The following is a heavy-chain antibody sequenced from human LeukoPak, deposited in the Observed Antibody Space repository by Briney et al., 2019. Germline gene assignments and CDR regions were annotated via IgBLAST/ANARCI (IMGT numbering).Heavy chain of an antibody. CDR1: GFTFSDYY. V-gene: IGHV3-11*01. Sequence: GGSLRLSCAASGFTFSDYYMSWIRQAPGKGLEWVSYISSSGSTIYYADSVKGRFTISRDNAKNPLYLQMNSLRAEDTAVYYCARGCLLWYSSRNDAFDIWGQGTVVTVSS. J-gene: IGHJ3*02. D-gene: IGHD6-13*01. CDR3: ARGCLLWYSSRNDAFDI. CDR2: ISSSGSTI.